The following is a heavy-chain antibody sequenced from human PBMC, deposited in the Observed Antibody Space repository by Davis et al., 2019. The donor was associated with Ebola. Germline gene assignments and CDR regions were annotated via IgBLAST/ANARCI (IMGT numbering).Heavy chain of an antibody. J-gene: IGHJ6*02. D-gene: IGHD3-16*01. V-gene: IGHV1-46*01. CDR2: INPSGGST. Sequence: AASVKVSCKASGYTFTSYYMHWVRQAPGQGLEWMGIINPSGGSTSYAQKFQGRVTMTRDTSTSTAYMELSSLRSEDTAVYYCARGGGLIPYYYGMDVWGQGTTVTVSS. CDR1: GYTFTSYY. CDR3: ARGGGLIPYYYGMDV.